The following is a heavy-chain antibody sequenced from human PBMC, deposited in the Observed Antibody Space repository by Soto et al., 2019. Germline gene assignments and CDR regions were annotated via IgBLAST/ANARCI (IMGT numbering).Heavy chain of an antibody. V-gene: IGHV3-48*03. D-gene: IGHD6-13*01. Sequence: GGSLRLSCAASGFTFSSYEMNWVRQAPRKGLEWVSYISSSGSTIYYADSVKGRFTISRDNAKNSLYLQMNSLRAEDTAVYYCARDLGIAAHAFDYWGQGTLVTVSS. CDR2: ISSSGSTI. CDR1: GFTFSSYE. J-gene: IGHJ4*02. CDR3: ARDLGIAAHAFDY.